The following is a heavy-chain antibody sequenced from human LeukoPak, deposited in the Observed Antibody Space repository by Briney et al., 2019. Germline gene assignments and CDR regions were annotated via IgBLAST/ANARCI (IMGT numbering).Heavy chain of an antibody. CDR2: INPTVGDT. CDR1: GYTLTSYY. CDR3: ARYGFSSSWQGGWHAFDI. Sequence: ASVKVSCKASGYTLTSYYMHWVRQTPGQGLEWMGIINPTVGDTIYAQKFQGRVTMTRDMSTSTVYMKLSSLRSDDTAVYYCARYGFSSSWQGGWHAFDIWGQGTTVTVSS. V-gene: IGHV1-46*01. J-gene: IGHJ3*02. D-gene: IGHD6-13*01.